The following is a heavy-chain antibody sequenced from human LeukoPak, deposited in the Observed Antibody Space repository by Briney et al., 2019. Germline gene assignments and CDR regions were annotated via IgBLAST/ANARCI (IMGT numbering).Heavy chain of an antibody. J-gene: IGHJ5*02. CDR1: GGSISRHY. Sequence: SETLSLTCTVSGGSISRHYWSWVRQPPGKGLEWSGYISTSGSTSYNPSLKSRVAILGDTSKNQFSLKLTSVTAADTAVYYCARHATGSYSVPWLDPWGQGTLVTVSS. D-gene: IGHD3-10*01. CDR3: ARHATGSYSVPWLDP. CDR2: ISTSGST. V-gene: IGHV4-59*08.